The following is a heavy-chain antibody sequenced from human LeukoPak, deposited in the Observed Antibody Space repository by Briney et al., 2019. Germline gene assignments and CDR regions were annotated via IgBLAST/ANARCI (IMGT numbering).Heavy chain of an antibody. CDR1: GGSISSGGYD. V-gene: IGHV4-30-2*01. D-gene: IGHD2-2*01. CDR3: AIVYGWYCSSTSCHGFDY. J-gene: IGHJ4*02. CDR2: IYHSGST. Sequence: PSETLSLTCTGSGGSISSGGYDWSWIRQPPGKGREWIGYIYHSGSTYYNPSLKSRVTISVDRSKNQFSLKLSSVAAADTAVYYCAIVYGWYCSSTSCHGFDYWGQGTLVTVSS.